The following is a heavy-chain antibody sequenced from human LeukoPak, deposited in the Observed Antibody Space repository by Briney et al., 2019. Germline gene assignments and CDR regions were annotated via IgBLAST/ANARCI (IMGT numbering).Heavy chain of an antibody. J-gene: IGHJ3*02. Sequence: GGSLRLSCAASGFSFDDYTMHWVRQAPGKGLEWVSLISWDGGSIFYADSVKGRFSVSRDNSKKSLYMQMNSLRPEDTALYHCAKDGGMTTNAFDIWGQGTMVTVSS. CDR2: ISWDGGSI. CDR3: AKDGGMTTNAFDI. D-gene: IGHD5-24*01. CDR1: GFSFDDYT. V-gene: IGHV3-43*01.